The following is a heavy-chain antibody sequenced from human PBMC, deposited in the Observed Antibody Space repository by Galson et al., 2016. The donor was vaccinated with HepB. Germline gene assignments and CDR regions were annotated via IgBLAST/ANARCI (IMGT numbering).Heavy chain of an antibody. CDR2: IWYDGSNK. D-gene: IGHD1-26*01. V-gene: IGHV3-33*07. CDR1: GFTFSSSG. Sequence: SLRLSCAASGFTFSSSGMCWVRQAPGKGLEWMAVIWYDGSNKYYADSVKGRFTISRDNSKNTLYLQMNSLRAEDTAVYYCARDSGAPLGAPLDYWGQGTTVTVSS. J-gene: IGHJ4*03. CDR3: ARDSGAPLGAPLDY.